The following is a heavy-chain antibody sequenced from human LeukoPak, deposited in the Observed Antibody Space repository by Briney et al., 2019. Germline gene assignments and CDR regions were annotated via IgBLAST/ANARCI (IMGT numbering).Heavy chain of an antibody. CDR2: ISAYNGNT. J-gene: IGHJ4*02. Sequence: GASVKVSCKASGYTFTGYYMHWVRQAPGQGLEWMGWISAYNGNTNYAQKLQGRVTMTTDTSTSTAYMELRSLRSDDTAVYYCAREGYGGPVDYWGQGTLVTVSS. CDR3: AREGYGGPVDY. CDR1: GYTFTGYY. D-gene: IGHD4-23*01. V-gene: IGHV1-18*04.